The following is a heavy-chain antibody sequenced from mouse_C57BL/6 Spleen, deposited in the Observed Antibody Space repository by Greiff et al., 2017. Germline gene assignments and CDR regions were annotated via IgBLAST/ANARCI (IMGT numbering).Heavy chain of an antibody. CDR2: ILPGSGST. V-gene: IGHV1-9*01. CDR1: GFTFTGYW. D-gene: IGHD2-2*01. CDR3: ARWEVTGY. Sequence: VHLVESGAELMKPGASVKLSCTATGFTFTGYWIEWVKQRPGHGLEWIGEILPGSGSTKYNEKFKGKATITADTSSNTAYMQLSSLKTEDAAIYYWARWEVTGYWGQGTTLTVSS. J-gene: IGHJ2*01.